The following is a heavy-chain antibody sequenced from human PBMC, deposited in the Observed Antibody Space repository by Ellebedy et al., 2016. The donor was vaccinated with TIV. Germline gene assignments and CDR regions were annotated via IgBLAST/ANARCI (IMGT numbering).Heavy chain of an antibody. D-gene: IGHD2-8*01. Sequence: PGGSLRLSCAASGFTFSSYSMNWVRQAPGKGLEWVSSISSSSSYIYYADSVKGRFTISRDNAKNSLYLQMNSLRAEDTAVYYCASWPNCTNGVCYGYWGQGTLVTVSS. CDR3: ASWPNCTNGVCYGY. CDR2: ISSSSSYI. CDR1: GFTFSSYS. V-gene: IGHV3-21*01. J-gene: IGHJ4*02.